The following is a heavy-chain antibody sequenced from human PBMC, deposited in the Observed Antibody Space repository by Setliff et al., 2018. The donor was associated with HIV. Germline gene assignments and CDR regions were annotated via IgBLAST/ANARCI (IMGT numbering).Heavy chain of an antibody. Sequence: PSETLSLTCTVSGGSIIDSRYFWGWIRQPPGKGLEWIGSVYYSGITYYSSSLKSRVTVSVDTSRIQFSLKLTSVTAADTAVYYCARAMRGVVVTNMYYYYGMDVWGQGTTVTVSS. CDR2: VYYSGIT. V-gene: IGHV4-39*01. CDR3: ARAMRGVVVTNMYYYYGMDV. J-gene: IGHJ6*02. CDR1: GGSIIDSRYF. D-gene: IGHD2-21*02.